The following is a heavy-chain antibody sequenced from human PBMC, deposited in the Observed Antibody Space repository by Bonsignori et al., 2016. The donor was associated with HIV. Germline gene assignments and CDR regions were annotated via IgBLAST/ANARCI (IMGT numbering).Heavy chain of an antibody. CDR3: ARDFYDDEGYYGPKEGDY. D-gene: IGHD2/OR15-2a*01. CDR1: GFTFRSYT. CDR2: ISVSSNSR. V-gene: IGHV3-48*02. J-gene: IGHJ4*02. Sequence: GGSLRLSCVGSGFTFRSYTMNWVRQTPGKGLEWISAISVSSNSRYYADSVKGRFTVSRDNARNSLYLHMNSLRDGDTGVYYCARDFYDDEGYYGPKEGDYWGLGTLVTVSS.